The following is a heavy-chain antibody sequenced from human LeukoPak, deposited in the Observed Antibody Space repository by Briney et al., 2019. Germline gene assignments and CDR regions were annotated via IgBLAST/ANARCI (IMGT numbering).Heavy chain of an antibody. Sequence: PGGSLRLSCGASGFTFSDYNMNWGRQAPGKGLEWGSYITNGGSTIHHADSVKGRFTISRDTAKNTLYLHMNSLSAEDTAVYYCARSIGLTGGGVDVWGQGTTVTVSS. CDR1: GFTFSDYN. J-gene: IGHJ6*02. CDR3: ARSIGLTGGGVDV. CDR2: ITNGGSTI. D-gene: IGHD3-9*01. V-gene: IGHV3-11*01.